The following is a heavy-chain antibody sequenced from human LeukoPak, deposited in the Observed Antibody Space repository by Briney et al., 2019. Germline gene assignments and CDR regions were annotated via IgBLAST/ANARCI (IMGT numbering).Heavy chain of an antibody. D-gene: IGHD5-12*01. CDR2: ISGDGGST. CDR1: GFTFDDYA. CDR3: AKDYDGAFDI. J-gene: IGHJ3*02. V-gene: IGHV3-43*02. Sequence: GGSLRHSCAASGFTFDDYAMHWVRQAPGKGLEWVSLISGDGGSTYYADSVKGRFTISRDNSKNSLYLQMNSLRTEDTALYHCAKDYDGAFDIWGQGTMVTVSS.